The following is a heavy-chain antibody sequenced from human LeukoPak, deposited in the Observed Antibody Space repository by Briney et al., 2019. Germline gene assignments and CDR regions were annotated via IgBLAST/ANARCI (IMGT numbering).Heavy chain of an antibody. V-gene: IGHV3-23*01. CDR3: AKDTSIGKYCTNGVCSPFDY. J-gene: IGHJ4*02. CDR1: GFTFSSHA. CDR2: ISDSGDYT. Sequence: GGSLRLSCAGSGFTFSSHAMSWVRQAPGQGLEWVSVISDSGDYTSYADSVRGRFTISRDNSRNTLYLQMISLRPEGTAVYYCAKDTSIGKYCTNGVCSPFDYWGQGTLVTVSS. D-gene: IGHD2-8*01.